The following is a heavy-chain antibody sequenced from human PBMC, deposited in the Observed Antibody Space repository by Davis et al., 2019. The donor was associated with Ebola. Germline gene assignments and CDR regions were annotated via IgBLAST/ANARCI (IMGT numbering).Heavy chain of an antibody. Sequence: PGGSLRLSCAASGFTFSSYAMTWARQAPGKGLEWVSAVTSSGGGTYYADSVKGRFTISRDNAKNSLYLQMNSLRAEDTAFYHCARVTAVTGYTRFDLWGQGTLVTVSS. CDR2: VTSSGGGT. CDR3: ARVTAVTGYTRFDL. D-gene: IGHD3-9*01. CDR1: GFTFSSYA. J-gene: IGHJ5*02. V-gene: IGHV3-23*01.